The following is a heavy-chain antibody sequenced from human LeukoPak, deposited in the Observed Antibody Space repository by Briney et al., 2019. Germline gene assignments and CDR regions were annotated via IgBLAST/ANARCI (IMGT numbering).Heavy chain of an antibody. V-gene: IGHV1-2*02. Sequence: GASVKVSCKASGYTFTSYGISWVRQAPGQGLEWMGWINPNSGGTNYAQKFQGRVTMTRDTSISTAYMELSRLRSDDTAVYYCARDYYDSSGYEWGFDPWGQGTLVTVSS. D-gene: IGHD3-22*01. J-gene: IGHJ5*02. CDR1: GYTFTSYG. CDR3: ARDYYDSSGYEWGFDP. CDR2: INPNSGGT.